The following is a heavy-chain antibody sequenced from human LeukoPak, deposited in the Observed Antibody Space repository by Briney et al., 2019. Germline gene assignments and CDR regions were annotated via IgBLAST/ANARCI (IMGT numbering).Heavy chain of an antibody. CDR2: ISVSGSNT. Sequence: PGGSLRLSCAASGFTFSSYVMSWVRQAPGKGLQWVSGISVSGSNTHYADSVKGRFTISRDNSKNTLYLQMNSLRTEDTAVYYCAKTGYSGSAYGTWYFDYWGQGTLVTVSS. CDR1: GFTFSSYV. CDR3: AKTGYSGSAYGTWYFDY. J-gene: IGHJ4*02. D-gene: IGHD5-12*01. V-gene: IGHV3-23*01.